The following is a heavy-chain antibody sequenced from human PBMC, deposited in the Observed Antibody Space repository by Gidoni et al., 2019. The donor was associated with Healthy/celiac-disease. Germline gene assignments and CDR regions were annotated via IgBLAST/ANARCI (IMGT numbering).Heavy chain of an antibody. CDR1: GGSISSYY. D-gene: IGHD3-10*01. CDR3: ARDSGT. CDR2: IYYSGST. V-gene: IGHV4-59*01. Sequence: QVQLQESGPGLVKPSETLSLTCTVSGGSISSYYWSWIRQPPGKGLEWIGYIYYSGSTNYNPSLKSRGTIAVDTSKNQFSLKLSSVTAADTAVYYCARDSGTWGQGTLVTVSS. J-gene: IGHJ4*02.